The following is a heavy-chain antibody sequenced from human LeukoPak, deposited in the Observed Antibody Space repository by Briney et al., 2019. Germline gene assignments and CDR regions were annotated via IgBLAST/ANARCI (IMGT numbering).Heavy chain of an antibody. Sequence: SETLSLTCIVSGGSISSYYWSWIRQPPGKGLEWIGYIYYSGSTNYNPSLKNRVTISVDTSKNQFSLKLSSVTAADTAVYYCARDLATAATADRAFDIWGPGTMVTVSS. CDR2: IYYSGST. CDR1: GGSISSYY. J-gene: IGHJ3*02. D-gene: IGHD6-13*01. CDR3: ARDLATAATADRAFDI. V-gene: IGHV4-59*01.